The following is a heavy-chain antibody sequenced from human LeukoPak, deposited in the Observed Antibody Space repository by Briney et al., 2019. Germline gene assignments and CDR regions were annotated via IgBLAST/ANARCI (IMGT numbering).Heavy chain of an antibody. CDR2: IHYSGST. CDR3: ARSDGYGLVGI. V-gene: IGHV4-59*12. J-gene: IGHJ3*02. Sequence: PSETLSLTCTVSGGSISNYYWSWIRQPPGKGLEWIGYIHYSGSTNYNPSLKSRVIILIDTAKNHFSLNLSSVTAADTAVYYCARSDGYGLVGIWGQGTMVTVSS. CDR1: GGSISNYY. D-gene: IGHD3-10*01.